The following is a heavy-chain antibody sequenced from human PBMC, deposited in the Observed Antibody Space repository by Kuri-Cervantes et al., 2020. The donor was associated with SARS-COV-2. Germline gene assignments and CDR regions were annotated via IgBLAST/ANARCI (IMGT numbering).Heavy chain of an antibody. CDR2: ISYDGSNK. D-gene: IGHD2-15*01. J-gene: IGHJ4*02. CDR1: GFTFSSYA. Sequence: GESLKISCAASGFTFSSYAMHWVRQAPGKGLEWVAVISYDGSNKYYADSVKGRFTISRDNSKNTLYLQMNSLRAEDTAVYYCAKVFLEILGYCSGGSCYFDYWGQGTLVTVSS. CDR3: AKVFLEILGYCSGGSCYFDY. V-gene: IGHV3-30-3*01.